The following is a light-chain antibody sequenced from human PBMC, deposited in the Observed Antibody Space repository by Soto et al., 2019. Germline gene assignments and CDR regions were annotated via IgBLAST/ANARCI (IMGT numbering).Light chain of an antibody. Sequence: SALTQPASVSGSPGQSITISCTGTSSDVGGYNYVSWYQQHPGKAPKLMIYEVSNRPSGVSNRFSGSKSGNTASLTISGLPAEDEADYYCSSYTSSSTPHYVFGTGTKLTVL. J-gene: IGLJ1*01. CDR1: SSDVGGYNY. CDR2: EVS. V-gene: IGLV2-14*01. CDR3: SSYTSSSTPHYV.